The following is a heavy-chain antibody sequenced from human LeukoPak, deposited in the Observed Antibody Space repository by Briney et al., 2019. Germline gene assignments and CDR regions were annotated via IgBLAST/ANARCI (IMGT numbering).Heavy chain of an antibody. CDR2: IMPMFGKT. CDR3: AGGRTDIVVVPATLRNYYFDY. D-gene: IGHD2-2*01. J-gene: IGHJ4*02. CDR1: GGTFSSYD. V-gene: IGHV1-69*06. Sequence: SVKVSCKASGGTFSSYDISWVRQAPGQGLEWTGGIMPMFGKTNYAQKFQGRVTTTADKATSTAYMELSSLRSEDTAVYYCAGGRTDIVVVPATLRNYYFDYWGQGTLVTVSS.